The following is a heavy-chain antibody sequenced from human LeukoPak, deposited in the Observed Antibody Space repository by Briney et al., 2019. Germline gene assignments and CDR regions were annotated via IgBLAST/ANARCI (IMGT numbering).Heavy chain of an antibody. CDR2: IYHSGST. D-gene: IGHD3-9*01. CDR1: GGSLSSDNW. V-gene: IGHV4-4*02. J-gene: IGHJ3*02. Sequence: PSGTLSLTCGVSGGSLSSDNWWNWLRQPPGKGLEWIGDIYHSGSTNYNPSLKSRVTISLDESKNQFSLKLISVTAADTAVYYCARDPISMTGRAFDIWAQGIMVTVSS. CDR3: ARDPISMTGRAFDI.